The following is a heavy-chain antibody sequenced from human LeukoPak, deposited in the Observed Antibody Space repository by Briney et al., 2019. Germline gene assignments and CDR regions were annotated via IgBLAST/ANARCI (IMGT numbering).Heavy chain of an antibody. Sequence: ASVTVSCKVSGYTLTELPMHWMRQAPGKGLEWMGGFDPEDGETIYAQKFQGRVTMTEDTSTDTAYMELSSLRSEDTAVYYCATWGYYDSSGYYYFDYWGQGTLVTVSS. CDR2: FDPEDGET. CDR1: GYTLTELP. J-gene: IGHJ4*02. D-gene: IGHD3-22*01. V-gene: IGHV1-24*01. CDR3: ATWGYYDSSGYYYFDY.